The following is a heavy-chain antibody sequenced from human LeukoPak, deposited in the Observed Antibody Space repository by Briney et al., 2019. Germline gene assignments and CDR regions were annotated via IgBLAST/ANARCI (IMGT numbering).Heavy chain of an antibody. D-gene: IGHD3-10*01. CDR3: ARHRYMVRGVMRQIDY. CDR2: IYPGDSDT. CDR1: GYSFTSYW. Sequence: GESLKISCKGSGYSFTSYWIGWVRQMPGKGLEWMGIIYPGDSDTRYSPSFQGQVTISADKSISTAYLQWSSLKASDTAMYYCARHRYMVRGVMRQIDYWGQGTLVTVSS. V-gene: IGHV5-51*01. J-gene: IGHJ4*02.